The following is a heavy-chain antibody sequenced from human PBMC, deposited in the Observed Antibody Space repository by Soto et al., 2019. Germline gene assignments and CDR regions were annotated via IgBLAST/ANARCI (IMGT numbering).Heavy chain of an antibody. J-gene: IGHJ4*02. V-gene: IGHV3-74*01. CDR1: GFTFSGCW. Sequence: PGGSLRLSCAASGFTFSGCWMHWVRQAPGKGLVWVARIKTDGSSTDYADSVRGRFTISRDNAKNTLYLQMNSLRAEDTSVYYCLRSYDFWGQGTLVTVSS. CDR3: LRSYDF. CDR2: IKTDGSST.